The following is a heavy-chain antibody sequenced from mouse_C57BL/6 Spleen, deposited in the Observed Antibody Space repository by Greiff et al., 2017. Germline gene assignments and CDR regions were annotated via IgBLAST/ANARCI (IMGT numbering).Heavy chain of an antibody. D-gene: IGHD2-4*01. CDR3: ARGGGLRRKAWFAY. CDR2: IDPSDSYT. V-gene: IGHV1-69*01. J-gene: IGHJ3*01. CDR1: GYTFTSYW. Sequence: VQLQQPGAELVMPGASVKLSCKASGYTFTSYWMHWVKQRPGQGLEWIGEIDPSDSYTNYNQKFKGKSTLTVDKASSTAYMQLSSLTSEDSAVYYCARGGGLRRKAWFAYWGQGTLVTVSA.